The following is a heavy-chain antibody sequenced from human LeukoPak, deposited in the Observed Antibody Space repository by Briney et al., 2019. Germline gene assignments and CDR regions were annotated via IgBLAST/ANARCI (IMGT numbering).Heavy chain of an antibody. Sequence: GGSLRLSCAASGFTFSSYWMSWVRQAPGKGLEWVANIKQDGSEKYYVDSVKGRFTISRENAKNSLYLQMNSLRAGDTAVYYCARGSFRKREVFDYWGQGTRVTVSS. CDR2: IKQDGSEK. D-gene: IGHD6-13*01. CDR3: ARGSFRKREVFDY. V-gene: IGHV3-7*01. CDR1: GFTFSSYW. J-gene: IGHJ4*02.